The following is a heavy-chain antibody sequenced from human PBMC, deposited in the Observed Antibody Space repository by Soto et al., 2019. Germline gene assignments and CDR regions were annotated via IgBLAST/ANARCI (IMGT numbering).Heavy chain of an antibody. D-gene: IGHD3-10*01. Sequence: ASVKVSCKAPRDTFTSYYINWVRQAPGQGLEWMGVINPHGGSTAYAQKFKGRVTLTRDTSASTVYMEVSSLTSEDTAMYYCARSSGGNFGIIIDGTNWLAPWGQGTLVTVSS. J-gene: IGHJ5*02. CDR3: ARSSGGNFGIIIDGTNWLAP. CDR1: RDTFTSYY. CDR2: INPHGGST. V-gene: IGHV1-46*01.